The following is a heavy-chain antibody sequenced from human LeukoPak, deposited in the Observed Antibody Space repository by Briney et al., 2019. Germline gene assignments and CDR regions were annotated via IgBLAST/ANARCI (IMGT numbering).Heavy chain of an antibody. V-gene: IGHV4-59*01. CDR3: ASGSYSSGWYYGGAFDI. D-gene: IGHD6-19*01. CDR2: IYYSGST. Sequence: PSETLSLTCTVSGGSISSYYWSWIRQPPGKGLEWIGYIYYSGSTNYNPSLKSRVTISVDTSKNQFSLKLSSVTAADTAVYYCASGSYSSGWYYGGAFDIWGQGTMVTVSS. J-gene: IGHJ3*02. CDR1: GGSISSYY.